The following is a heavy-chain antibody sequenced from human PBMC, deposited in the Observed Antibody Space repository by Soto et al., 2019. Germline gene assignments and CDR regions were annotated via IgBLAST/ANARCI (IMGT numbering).Heavy chain of an antibody. CDR2: INPKSGGT. CDR1: GYSFTDYH. D-gene: IGHD3-3*01. CDR3: ASQGVEFWRVGHYYGLGV. J-gene: IGHJ6*02. V-gene: IGHV1-2*04. Sequence: QVQLVQSGAEVKKPGASVKVSCKASGYSFTDYHIHWVRQAPGQGLEWMGRINPKSGGTSTAQKFQGWVTMTTDTSISTASMELTRLTSDDTAVYYCASQGVEFWRVGHYYGLGVWGQGTAVTVAS.